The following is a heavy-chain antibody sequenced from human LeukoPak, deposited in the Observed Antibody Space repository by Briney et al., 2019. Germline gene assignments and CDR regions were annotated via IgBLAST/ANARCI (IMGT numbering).Heavy chain of an antibody. D-gene: IGHD4-23*01. Sequence: GGSLRLSCAASGFTFDDYGMSWVRQAPGKGLEWVSSISSGSSYIYYADSVKGRFTVSRDNATNSLYLQMHSLRAEDTAVYYCARDPDGGNSGAHYYYGMDVWGQGTTVTVSS. CDR3: ARDPDGGNSGAHYYYGMDV. V-gene: IGHV3-21*01. J-gene: IGHJ6*02. CDR1: GFTFDDYG. CDR2: ISSGSSYI.